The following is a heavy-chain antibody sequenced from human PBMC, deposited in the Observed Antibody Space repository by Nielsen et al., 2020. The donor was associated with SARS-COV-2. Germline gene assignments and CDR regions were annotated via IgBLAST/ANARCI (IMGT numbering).Heavy chain of an antibody. J-gene: IGHJ4*02. CDR2: IYTSGST. CDR3: ARGSYSSGWYERFDY. V-gene: IGHV4-61*02. CDR1: GGSISSGGYY. D-gene: IGHD6-19*01. Sequence: SETLSLTCTVSGGSISSGGYYWSWIRQHPGKGLEWIGRIYTSGSTNYNPSLKSRVTMSVDTSKNQFSLKLSSVTAADTAVYYCARGSYSSGWYERFDYWGQGTLVTVSS.